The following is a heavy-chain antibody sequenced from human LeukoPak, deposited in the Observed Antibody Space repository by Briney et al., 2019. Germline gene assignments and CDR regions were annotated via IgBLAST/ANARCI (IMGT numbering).Heavy chain of an antibody. CDR3: ARDRVGYYDSSGYYDY. CDR1: GFTLIDHA. D-gene: IGHD3-22*01. CDR2: IKQDGSEK. Sequence: GGSLRLSCAASGFTLIDHAMTWVRQAPGKGLEWVANIKQDGSEKYYVDSVKGRFTISRDNAKNSLYLQMNSLRAEDTAVYYCARDRVGYYDSSGYYDYWGQGTLVTVSS. J-gene: IGHJ4*02. V-gene: IGHV3-7*01.